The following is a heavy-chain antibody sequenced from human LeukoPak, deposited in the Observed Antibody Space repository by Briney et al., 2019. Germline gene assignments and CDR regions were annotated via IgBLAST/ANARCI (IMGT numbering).Heavy chain of an antibody. CDR3: AGGVAVVGAADY. Sequence: SETLSLTCTLSGASIRSYYWIWIRPAPGRGLEWIGYRDKSGWSKFNPSLESRVSISVDMSENQFSLKVTSVSAADTAVYYCAGGVAVVGAADYWGQGTLVTVSS. V-gene: IGHV4-59*01. CDR2: RDKSGWS. J-gene: IGHJ4*02. D-gene: IGHD6-13*01. CDR1: GASIRSYY.